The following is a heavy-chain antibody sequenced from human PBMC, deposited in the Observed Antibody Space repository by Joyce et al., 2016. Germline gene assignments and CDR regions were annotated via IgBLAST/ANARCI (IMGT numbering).Heavy chain of an antibody. D-gene: IGHD6-25*01. Sequence: QVQLVESGGGVVQPGRSLRLSCAASGLTLSNYGDNWVRQAPGKGLEWVAVISYDGIYKYYADCVKGRFTISRDNSKNTVFLEMNSLRAEDTAVYYCAKILTATYSSGWFLDYWGQGTLVTVSS. CDR3: AKILTATYSSGWFLDY. CDR2: ISYDGIYK. J-gene: IGHJ4*02. V-gene: IGHV3-30*18. CDR1: GLTLSNYG.